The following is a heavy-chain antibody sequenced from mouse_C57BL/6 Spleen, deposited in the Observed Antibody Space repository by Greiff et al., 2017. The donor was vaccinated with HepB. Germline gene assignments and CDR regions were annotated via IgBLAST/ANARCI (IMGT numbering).Heavy chain of an antibody. CDR2: IYPRSGNT. D-gene: IGHD1-1*01. CDR1: GYTFTSYG. V-gene: IGHV1-81*01. J-gene: IGHJ4*01. Sequence: VMLVESGAELARPGASVKLSCKASGYTFTSYGISWVKQRTGQGLEWIGEIYPRSGNTYYNEKFKGKATLTADKSSSTAYMELRSLTSEDSAVYFCARSATVVAEAMDYWGQGTSVTVSS. CDR3: ARSATVVAEAMDY.